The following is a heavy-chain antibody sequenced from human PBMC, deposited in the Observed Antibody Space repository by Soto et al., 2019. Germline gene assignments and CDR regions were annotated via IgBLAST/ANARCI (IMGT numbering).Heavy chain of an antibody. D-gene: IGHD1-26*01. V-gene: IGHV3-53*01. J-gene: IGHJ4*02. CDR1: GFTVSSEY. Sequence: GGSLRLSCAASGFTVSSEYMSWVRQAPGKGLEWVSVIYSGGNTYYADSVKGRFTISRDTSKNTLHLQMNSLRAEDTAVYYCARASGSRLFDYWGQGARVTVSS. CDR2: IYSGGNT. CDR3: ARASGSRLFDY.